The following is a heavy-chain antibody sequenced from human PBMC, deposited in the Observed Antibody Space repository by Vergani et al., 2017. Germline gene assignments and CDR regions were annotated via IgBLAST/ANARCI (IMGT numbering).Heavy chain of an antibody. D-gene: IGHD4-11*01. Sequence: QLQLQESGPGLVKPSATLSLTCSVSGASIRSSNYYWGWIRQPPGKGLEWIASIYYSGSTNYNPSLKSRVTMSVDTSKNQFSLKLSSVTAADTAVYYCARDTVANYYYYYMDVWGKGTTVTVSS. CDR3: ARDTVANYYYYYMDV. CDR1: GASIRSSNYY. V-gene: IGHV4-39*07. CDR2: IYYSGST. J-gene: IGHJ6*03.